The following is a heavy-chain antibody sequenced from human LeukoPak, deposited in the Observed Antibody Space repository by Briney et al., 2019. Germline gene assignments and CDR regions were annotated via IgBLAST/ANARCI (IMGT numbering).Heavy chain of an antibody. J-gene: IGHJ5*02. V-gene: IGHV1-69*04. CDR2: IIPTLAIA. Sequence: ASEKVSCKASGGTFTSYGISWVRQGPAQGLGWVGRIIPTLAIANYAQKFQGRVTITAAKSTRTAYLERSRLRSEVTAVYYCARGATDLFAPWSEQTLLTVPS. CDR1: GGTFTSYG. CDR3: ARGATDLFAP.